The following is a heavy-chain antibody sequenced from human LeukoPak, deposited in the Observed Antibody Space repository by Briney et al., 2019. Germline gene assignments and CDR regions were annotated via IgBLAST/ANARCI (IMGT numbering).Heavy chain of an antibody. V-gene: IGHV3-7*03. J-gene: IGHJ4*02. CDR2: IKHDGSEK. Sequence: GGSLRLSCAASGFTFSRHWMTWVGQAPGKGREWVANIKHDGSEKNYVDSVKGRFTISRDNAKNSLYLQMNSLRAEDTAVYYCATPLDYYDRSDSHQGGDWGQGTLVTVSS. CDR3: ATPLDYYDRSDSHQGGD. CDR1: GFTFSRHW. D-gene: IGHD3-22*01.